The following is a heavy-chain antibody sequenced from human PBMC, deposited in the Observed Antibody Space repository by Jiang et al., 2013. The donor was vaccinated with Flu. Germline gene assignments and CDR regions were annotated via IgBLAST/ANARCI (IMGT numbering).Heavy chain of an antibody. Sequence: NSATWNWIRQSPSRGLEWLGKTYYRSKWYDDYAVSVKSRITINPDTSKNHFSLQLNSVTPEDTAVYYCARDFHRYCSSTNCYAGAFDIWGQGTMVTVSS. CDR2: TYYRSKWYD. D-gene: IGHD2-2*01. J-gene: IGHJ3*02. CDR3: ARDFHRYCSSTNCYAGAFDI. CDR1: NSAT. V-gene: IGHV6-1*01.